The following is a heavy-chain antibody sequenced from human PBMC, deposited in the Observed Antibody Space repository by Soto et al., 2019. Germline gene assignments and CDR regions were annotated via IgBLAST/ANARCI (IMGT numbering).Heavy chain of an antibody. CDR1: GGSIGSSSYY. J-gene: IGHJ5*02. CDR3: ARVAKMLYDRSLLSRRSSNWFDP. V-gene: IGHV4-39*01. D-gene: IGHD2-8*01. CDR2: LYYTGTT. Sequence: SETLSLTCSVSGGSIGSSSYYFGWIRQPPGKGLEWIGSLYYTGTTYYNSSLKSRVTISADKSQNQFSLRLSSVTAADTAVYYCARVAKMLYDRSLLSRRSSNWFDPWGQGTLVTVSS.